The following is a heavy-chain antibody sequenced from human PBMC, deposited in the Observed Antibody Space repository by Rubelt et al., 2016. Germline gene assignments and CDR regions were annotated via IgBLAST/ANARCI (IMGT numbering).Heavy chain of an antibody. J-gene: IGHJ4*02. V-gene: IGHV3-48*04. D-gene: IGHD3-16*01. Sequence: DVQLVESGGGLVQPGGSLRLSCAASGFTFSSYSMNWVRQAPGKGLEWVSYISSSSSTIYYADSVKGRFTISRDNAKNSLYLQVNSLEAEDTAVCYWARGEYYDGPGCWGQGTLVTVSS. CDR2: ISSSSSTI. CDR1: GFTFSSYS. CDR3: ARGEYYDGPGC.